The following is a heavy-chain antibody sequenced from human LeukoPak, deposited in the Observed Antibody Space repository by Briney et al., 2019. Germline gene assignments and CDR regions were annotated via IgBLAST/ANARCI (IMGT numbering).Heavy chain of an antibody. D-gene: IGHD6-13*01. CDR3: TREFDSSWLFDH. V-gene: IGHV3-74*01. Sequence: KAGGSLRLSCAASGFTFSSYWMHWVRQAPGKGLVWASRINNDGTGTSYADSVKGRFTISRDNAKNTLYLQMNSLRAEDTAVYYCTREFDSSWLFDHWGQGTLVTVSS. J-gene: IGHJ4*02. CDR1: GFTFSSYW. CDR2: INNDGTGT.